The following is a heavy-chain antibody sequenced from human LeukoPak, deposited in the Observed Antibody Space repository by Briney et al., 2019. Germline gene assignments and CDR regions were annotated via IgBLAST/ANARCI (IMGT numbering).Heavy chain of an antibody. CDR3: ARADGYIYGYFDY. CDR1: GGSVSSSSYY. D-gene: IGHD5-18*01. CDR2: IYYSGST. V-gene: IGHV4-39*07. Sequence: SETLSLTCSVSGGSVSSSSYYWGWIRQPPGKGLEWIGSIYYSGSTYYNPSLKSRVTISLDTSKNQFSLKVSSVTAADTAVYYCARADGYIYGYFDYWGQGTLVSVSS. J-gene: IGHJ4*02.